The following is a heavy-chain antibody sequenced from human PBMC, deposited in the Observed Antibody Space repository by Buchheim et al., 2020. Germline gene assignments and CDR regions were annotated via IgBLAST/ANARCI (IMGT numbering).Heavy chain of an antibody. CDR1: GASVGSSTYY. V-gene: IGHV4-39*01. J-gene: IGHJ5*02. CDR2: IYYSGVT. Sequence: QLLLHESGPGLVKPSETLSLTCSVSGASVGSSTYYWGWIRQPPGMGLEWVGNIYYSGVTYYNPHSSLTSRISISLHTTKHACSLQMNSVTAADTAVYYCATGHQELMSGNWFDPWGPGIL. D-gene: IGHD3-3*01. CDR3: ATGHQELMSGNWFDP.